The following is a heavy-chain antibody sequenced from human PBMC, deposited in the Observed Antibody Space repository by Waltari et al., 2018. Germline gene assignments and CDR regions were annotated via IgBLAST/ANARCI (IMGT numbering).Heavy chain of an antibody. CDR3: ARENYYASCFDI. CDR2: IDSSGTKI. V-gene: IGHV3-48*03. CDR1: GFTLSSYD. Sequence: ELQLVQSGGGFVQPGGSLRLSCVASGFTLSSYDVNWIRQPPGKGLGWVSYIDSSGTKISYADSVKGRFTISRDNARNSVSLLVNSLTAEDTAVYFCARENYYASCFDIWGQGTTVTVSS. D-gene: IGHD3-10*01. J-gene: IGHJ6*02.